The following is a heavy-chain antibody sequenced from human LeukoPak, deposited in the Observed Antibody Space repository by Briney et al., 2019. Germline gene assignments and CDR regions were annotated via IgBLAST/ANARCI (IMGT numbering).Heavy chain of an antibody. CDR3: ARSRGVKKEFDY. CDR2: ISSSSSYI. J-gene: IGHJ4*02. V-gene: IGHV3-21*01. D-gene: IGHD3-10*01. Sequence: PGGSLRLSCAASGFTFSSYRMNWVRQAPGKGLEWVSSISSSSSYIYYADSVKGRFTISRDNAKNSLYLQMNSLRAEDKAVYYCARSRGVKKEFDYWGQGTLVTVSS. CDR1: GFTFSSYR.